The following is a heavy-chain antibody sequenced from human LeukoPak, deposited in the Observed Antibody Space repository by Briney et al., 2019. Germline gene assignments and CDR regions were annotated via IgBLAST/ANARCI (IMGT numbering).Heavy chain of an antibody. Sequence: GGSLRLSCAASGFTFDDYAMHWVRQAPGKGLEWVSGISWNSGSIGYADSVKGRFTISRDNSKNTLYLQMNSLRAEDTAVYYCAKDLDIVATITGNWGQGTLVTVSS. J-gene: IGHJ4*02. CDR1: GFTFDDYA. D-gene: IGHD5-12*01. CDR2: ISWNSGSI. V-gene: IGHV3-9*01. CDR3: AKDLDIVATITGN.